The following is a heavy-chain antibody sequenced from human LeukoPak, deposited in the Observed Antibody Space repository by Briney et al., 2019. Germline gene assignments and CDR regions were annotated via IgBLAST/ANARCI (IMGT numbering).Heavy chain of an antibody. CDR2: IIPIFGTA. V-gene: IGHV1-69*05. D-gene: IGHD3-10*01. CDR3: ARDGYGSGSYYYYFDY. J-gene: IGHJ4*02. Sequence: SVKVSCKASGYTFTSYGISWVRQAPGQGLEWMGGIIPIFGTANYAQKFQGRVTITTDESTSTAYMELSSLRSEDTAVYYCARDGYGSGSYYYYFDYWGQGTLVTVSS. CDR1: GYTFTSYG.